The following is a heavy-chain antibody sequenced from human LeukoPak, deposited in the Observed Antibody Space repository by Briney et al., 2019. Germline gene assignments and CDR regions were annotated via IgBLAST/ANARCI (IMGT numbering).Heavy chain of an antibody. J-gene: IGHJ4*02. CDR3: ARDIYGSGPPVGDAIDY. CDR2: IIPIFGTA. CDR1: GGTFSSYA. V-gene: IGHV1-69*06. D-gene: IGHD3-10*01. Sequence: GASVKVSCKASGGTFSSYAISWVRQAPGQGLEWMGGIIPIFGTANYAQKFQGRVTITADKSTSTAYMELSRLRSDDTAVYYCARDIYGSGPPVGDAIDYWGQGTLVTVSS.